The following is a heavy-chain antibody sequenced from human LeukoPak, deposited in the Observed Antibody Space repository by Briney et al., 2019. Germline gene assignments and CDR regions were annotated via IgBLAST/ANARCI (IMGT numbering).Heavy chain of an antibody. CDR1: GFTFSSYG. CDR2: IWYDGSNK. CDR3: ARGEPLGIAARLNYYYGMDV. Sequence: GRSLRLSCAASGFTFSSYGMHWVRQAPGKGLEWVAVIWYDGSNKYYADSVKGRFTISRDNSKNTLYLQMNSLRAEDTAVYYCARGEPLGIAARLNYYYGMDVWGQGTTVTVSS. J-gene: IGHJ6*02. V-gene: IGHV3-33*01. D-gene: IGHD6-6*01.